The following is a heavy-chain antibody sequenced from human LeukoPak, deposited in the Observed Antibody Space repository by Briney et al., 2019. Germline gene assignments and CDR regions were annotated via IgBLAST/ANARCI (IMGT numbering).Heavy chain of an antibody. CDR2: IYYSGST. CDR3: ARESVEYDFWSGANWFDP. Sequence: PSETLSLTCTVSGGSIGSYYWSWIRQPPGKGLEWIGYIYYSGSTNYNPSLKSRVTISVDTSKNQFSLKLSSVTAADTAVYYCARESVEYDFWSGANWFDPWGQGTLVTVSS. J-gene: IGHJ5*02. V-gene: IGHV4-59*01. D-gene: IGHD3-3*01. CDR1: GGSIGSYY.